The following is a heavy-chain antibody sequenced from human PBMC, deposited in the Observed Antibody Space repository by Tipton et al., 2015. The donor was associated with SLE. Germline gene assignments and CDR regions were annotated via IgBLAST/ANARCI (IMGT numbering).Heavy chain of an antibody. J-gene: IGHJ3*02. CDR2: INHSGST. V-gene: IGHV4-34*01. CDR3: ARVKWGGAFDI. Sequence: LRLSCAVYGGSFSGYYWSWIRQPPGKGLEWIGEINHSGSTNYNPSLKSRVTISVDTSKNQFSLKLSSVTAADTAVYYCARVKWGGAFDIWGQGTMVTVSS. D-gene: IGHD7-27*01. CDR1: GGSFSGYY.